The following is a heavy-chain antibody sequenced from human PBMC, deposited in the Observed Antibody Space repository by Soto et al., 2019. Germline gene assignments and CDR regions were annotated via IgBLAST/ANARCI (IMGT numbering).Heavy chain of an antibody. CDR1: GVSITSYY. CDR3: ARVPVAVAATEDYYGLDV. V-gene: IGHV4-4*07. CDR2: INTDGLS. Sequence: NPSETLSLTCSVSGVSITSYYWSWIRQSAGGGLEWMGRINTDGLSTYSPSFKSRLTMSLDTSKNQVSLRLTSVTAADTAVYFCARVPVAVAATEDYYGLDVWGQGTTVTVSS. J-gene: IGHJ6*02. D-gene: IGHD2-15*01.